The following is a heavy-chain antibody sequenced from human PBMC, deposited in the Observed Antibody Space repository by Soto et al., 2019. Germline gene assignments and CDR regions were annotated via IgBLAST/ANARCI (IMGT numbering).Heavy chain of an antibody. CDR1: GFSLPTSGVG. J-gene: IGHJ4*02. V-gene: IGHV2-5*02. CDR3: AHRVLRAVFGLVTTTAIYFDF. CDR2: IYWDDDK. D-gene: IGHD3-3*01. Sequence: QITLNESGPTVVKPTETLTLTCTFSGFSLPTSGVGVAWVRQSPGKAPEWLAYIYWDDDKRYSTSLKSRLTITKDTSKNQVVLTMANVDPADTATYYCAHRVLRAVFGLVTTTAIYFDFWCQGTPVVVSS.